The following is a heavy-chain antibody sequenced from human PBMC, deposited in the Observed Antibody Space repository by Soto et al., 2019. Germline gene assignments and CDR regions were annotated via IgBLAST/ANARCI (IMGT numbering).Heavy chain of an antibody. CDR1: GFTFSNAW. Sequence: GGSLRLSCAASGFTFSNAWMSWVRQAPGKGLEWVGRIKSKTDGGTTDYAAPVKGRFTISRDDSKNTLYLQMNSLKTEDTAVYYCTTTIFGVVIRSPDYWGQGTLVTVS. CDR2: IKSKTDGGTT. V-gene: IGHV3-15*01. J-gene: IGHJ4*02. D-gene: IGHD3-3*01. CDR3: TTTIFGVVIRSPDY.